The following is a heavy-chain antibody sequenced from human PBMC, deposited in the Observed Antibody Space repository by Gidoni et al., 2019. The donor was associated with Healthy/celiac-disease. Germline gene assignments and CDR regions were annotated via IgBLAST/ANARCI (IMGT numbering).Heavy chain of an antibody. Sequence: EVQLLESGGGLVQPGGSLRLSCAASGFHFSSYAMSWVRQDPGKGLEWVSAISGSGGSTYYADSVKGRFTISRDNSKNTLYLQMNSLRAEDTAVYYCATSNPETTVTMWFDPWGQGTLVTVSS. D-gene: IGHD4-17*01. CDR3: ATSNPETTVTMWFDP. CDR1: GFHFSSYA. J-gene: IGHJ5*02. V-gene: IGHV3-23*01. CDR2: ISGSGGST.